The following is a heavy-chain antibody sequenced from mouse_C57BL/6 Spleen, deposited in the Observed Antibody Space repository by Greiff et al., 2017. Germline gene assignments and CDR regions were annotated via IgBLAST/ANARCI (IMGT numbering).Heavy chain of an antibody. D-gene: IGHD1-3*01. CDR3: ARDLYNYAMDY. CDR1: GFTFSDYG. Sequence: EVMLVESGGGLVKPGGSLKLSCAASGFTFSDYGMHWVRQAPEKGLEWVAYISSGSSTIYYADTVKGRFTISRDNAKNTLFLQMTSLRSEDTAMYYWARDLYNYAMDYWGQGTSVTVSS. V-gene: IGHV5-17*01. CDR2: ISSGSSTI. J-gene: IGHJ4*01.